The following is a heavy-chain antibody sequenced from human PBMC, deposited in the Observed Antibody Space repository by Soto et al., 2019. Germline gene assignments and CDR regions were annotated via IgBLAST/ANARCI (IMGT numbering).Heavy chain of an antibody. D-gene: IGHD3-10*01. CDR3: ARHPYYYGSGSYLVPLYYYGMDV. Sequence: GESLNISCKGSGYSFTSYWISWVRQMPGKGLEWMGRIDPSDSYTNYSPSFQGHVTISADKSISTAYLQWSSLKASDTAMYYCARHPYYYGSGSYLVPLYYYGMDVWGQGTTVTVSS. CDR2: IDPSDSYT. CDR1: GYSFTSYW. V-gene: IGHV5-10-1*01. J-gene: IGHJ6*02.